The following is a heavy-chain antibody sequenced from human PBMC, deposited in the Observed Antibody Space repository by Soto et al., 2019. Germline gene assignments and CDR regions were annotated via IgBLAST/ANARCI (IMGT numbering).Heavy chain of an antibody. D-gene: IGHD5-18*01. Sequence: QVQLQESGPGLVKPSETLSLTCTVSGGSISSYYWSWIRQPPGKGLEWIGYIYYSGSTNYNPSLKRRVTISVDTSKNQFSLKLSSVTAADTAVYYCARSKMIQLQTYYFDYWGQGTLVTVSS. CDR1: GGSISSYY. CDR3: ARSKMIQLQTYYFDY. J-gene: IGHJ4*02. CDR2: IYYSGST. V-gene: IGHV4-59*01.